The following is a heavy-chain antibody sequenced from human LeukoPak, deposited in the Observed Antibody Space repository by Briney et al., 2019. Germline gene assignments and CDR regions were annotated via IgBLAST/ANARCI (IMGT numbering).Heavy chain of an antibody. V-gene: IGHV3-7*03. CDR3: AREPLRRRWFDS. J-gene: IGHJ5*01. CDR1: GYTFSNYW. CDR2: IKYDGSEK. Sequence: GGSLRLSCTASGYTFSNYWMSWVRQAPGKGLEWVANIKYDGSEKYYVDSVKGRLTIPRDNAKNSLYLQMNSLRAEDTAVYYCAREPLRRRWFDSWGQGTLVTVSS.